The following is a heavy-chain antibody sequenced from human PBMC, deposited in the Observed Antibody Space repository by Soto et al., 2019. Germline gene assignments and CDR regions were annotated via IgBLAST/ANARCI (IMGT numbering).Heavy chain of an antibody. Sequence: VQLVESGGGLVQPGGSLRLSCAASGFTFRTYWMSWVRQAPGKGLEWVANLNQDGIENYYYEDFMTGPFTISDDYANTSLYQLMTRLRAEDAAVYCYARARGNGYYGQDSWGMDVWGKGTAVTVSS. V-gene: IGHV3-7*05. D-gene: IGHD4-17*01. CDR3: ARARGNGYYGQDSWGMDV. J-gene: IGHJ6*04. CDR2: LNQDGIENY. CDR1: GFTFRTYW.